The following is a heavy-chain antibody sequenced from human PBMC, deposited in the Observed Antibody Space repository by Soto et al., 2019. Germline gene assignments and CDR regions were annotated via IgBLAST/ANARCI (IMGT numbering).Heavy chain of an antibody. CDR3: ARDLGRDSNQH. Sequence: GGSRRLSWAASGFTSSSYWISWVRQAPGKGLEWVANIKQDGSEKYYVDSVKGRFTISRDNAKNPLYLQMNSLRAEDTAVYYCARDLGRDSNQHRGKGTMVTVSS. CDR2: IKQDGSEK. J-gene: IGHJ1*01. D-gene: IGHD4-4*01. CDR1: GFTSSSYW. V-gene: IGHV3-7*01.